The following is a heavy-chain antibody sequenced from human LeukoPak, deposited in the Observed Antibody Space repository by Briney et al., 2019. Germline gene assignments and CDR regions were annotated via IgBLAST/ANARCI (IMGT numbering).Heavy chain of an antibody. CDR1: GVSVSSDS. J-gene: IGHJ2*01. D-gene: IGHD3-10*01. V-gene: IGHV4-59*08. Sequence: AETLSLTCTVSGVSVSSDSWNWIRQPPGKGLEWVGNIYNTGSSNHNLSLKNRGTISCDNSKSQLSLIKISVTAADNALYYCPRHGQMTLVRGAFWYFDLWGRGTLVTLSS. CDR2: IYNTGSS. CDR3: PRHGQMTLVRGAFWYFDL.